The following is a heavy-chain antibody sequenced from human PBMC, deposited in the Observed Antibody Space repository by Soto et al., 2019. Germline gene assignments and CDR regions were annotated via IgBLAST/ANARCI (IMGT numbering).Heavy chain of an antibody. CDR3: ARETGAWLREDGGELDYYYGMDV. V-gene: IGHV4-34*01. D-gene: IGHD5-12*01. CDR2: INHSGST. Sequence: SETLSLTCAVYGGSFSGYYWSWIRQPPGKGLEWIGEINHSGSTNYNPSLKSRVTISVDTSKNQFSLKLSSVTAADTAVYYCARETGAWLREDGGELDYYYGMDVWGQGTTVTVSS. CDR1: GGSFSGYY. J-gene: IGHJ6*02.